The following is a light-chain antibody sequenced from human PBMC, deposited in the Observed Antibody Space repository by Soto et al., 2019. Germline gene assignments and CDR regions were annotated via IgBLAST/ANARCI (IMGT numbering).Light chain of an antibody. V-gene: IGKV1-5*01. J-gene: IGKJ1*01. Sequence: DIQVTQSPSTLSASLGDRVTITCRASQPISTWLSCYQEKPEKAPKLLIYDASSLEGGVPSRFSGSGSGTEFTLTISSLQPDDFATYYCHQYNYYRPTFGQGTKVDI. CDR3: HQYNYYRPT. CDR1: QPISTW. CDR2: DAS.